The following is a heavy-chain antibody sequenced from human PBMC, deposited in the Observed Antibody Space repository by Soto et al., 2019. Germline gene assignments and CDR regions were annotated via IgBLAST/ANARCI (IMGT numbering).Heavy chain of an antibody. V-gene: IGHV3-7*01. Sequence: EVQLVESGGGLVQPGGSLRLSCAASGFTFSSYWMSWVRQAPGKGLEWVANIKQDGSEKYYVDSVKGRFTISRDNAKNSLYLQMNSLRAEDTAVYYCARDLYKTSYYYGSGRPTKLNWFDPWGQGTLVTVSS. D-gene: IGHD3-10*01. CDR3: ARDLYKTSYYYGSGRPTKLNWFDP. J-gene: IGHJ5*02. CDR1: GFTFSSYW. CDR2: IKQDGSEK.